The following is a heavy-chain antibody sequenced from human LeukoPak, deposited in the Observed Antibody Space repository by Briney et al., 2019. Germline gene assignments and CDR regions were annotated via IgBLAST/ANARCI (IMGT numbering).Heavy chain of an antibody. J-gene: IGHJ4*02. CDR2: IFSNDDK. D-gene: IGHD6-19*01. CDR1: GFSLSTPGVG. CDR3: AHTANSGWYEFDY. V-gene: IGHV2-5*01. Sequence: SGPTLVKPTQTLTLTCTFSGFSLSTPGVGVAWIRQPPHKALEMLTIIFSNDDKRYSPSLKNRLTITKDTSKNQLVLTMTNMDPVDTATYYCAHTANSGWYEFDYWGQGTLVTVFS.